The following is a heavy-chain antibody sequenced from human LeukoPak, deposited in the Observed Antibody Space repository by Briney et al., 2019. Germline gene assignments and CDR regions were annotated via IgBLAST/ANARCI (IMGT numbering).Heavy chain of an antibody. V-gene: IGHV4-34*01. Sequence: MTSETLSLTCVVYGGSFGGDYWSWIRQPPGRGLEWIGEINHSGRTNYNPSLKSRVTISVDTSKNQLSLKLSSVTAADTAVYYCAREGFGELSHFDYWGQGTLVTVSS. J-gene: IGHJ4*02. D-gene: IGHD3-10*01. CDR3: AREGFGELSHFDY. CDR2: INHSGRT. CDR1: GGSFGGDY.